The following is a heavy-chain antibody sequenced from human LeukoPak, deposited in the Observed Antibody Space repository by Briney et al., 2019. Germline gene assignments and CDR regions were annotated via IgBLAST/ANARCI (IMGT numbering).Heavy chain of an antibody. D-gene: IGHD3-22*01. CDR1: GFTFDDYA. Sequence: GRSLRLSCAASGFTFDDYAMHWVRQAPGKGLEWVSGISWNSGSIGYADSVKGRFTISRDNAKNSLYLQMNSLRAEDTALYYCAKAQYYDSSGYLTSDAFDIWGQGTMVTVSS. V-gene: IGHV3-9*01. J-gene: IGHJ3*02. CDR2: ISWNSGSI. CDR3: AKAQYYDSSGYLTSDAFDI.